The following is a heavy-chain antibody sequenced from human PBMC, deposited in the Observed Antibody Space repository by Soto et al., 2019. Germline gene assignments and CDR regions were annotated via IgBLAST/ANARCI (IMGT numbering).Heavy chain of an antibody. J-gene: IGHJ4*02. CDR3: ARGGLTMVRGLFDY. D-gene: IGHD3-10*01. V-gene: IGHV1-69*01. CDR1: GGTVSSYA. Sequence: QVQLVQSGAEVKKPGSSVKVSCKASGGTVSSYAISWVRQAPGQGLEWMGGIIPIFGTANYAQKFQGRVTITADESTSTAYMELSSLRSEDTAVYYCARGGLTMVRGLFDYWGQGTLVTVSS. CDR2: IIPIFGTA.